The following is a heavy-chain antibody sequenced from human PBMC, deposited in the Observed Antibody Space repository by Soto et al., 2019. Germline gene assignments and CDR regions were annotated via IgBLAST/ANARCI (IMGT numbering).Heavy chain of an antibody. CDR2: INAGNGNT. Sequence: ASLKGSCKASGYTFTSYAMHWVRQAPGQRLEWMGWINAGNGNTKYSQKFQGRVTITRDTSASTDYMELSSLRSEDTAVYYCAREGAFSYSSGWGAFDYWGQGTLVTVSS. D-gene: IGHD6-19*01. V-gene: IGHV1-3*01. CDR1: GYTFTSYA. CDR3: AREGAFSYSSGWGAFDY. J-gene: IGHJ4*02.